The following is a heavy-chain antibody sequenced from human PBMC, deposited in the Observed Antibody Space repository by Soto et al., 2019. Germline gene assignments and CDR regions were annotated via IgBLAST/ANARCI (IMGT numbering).Heavy chain of an antibody. V-gene: IGHV1-3*01. CDR2: LNAVNGNT. CDR1: GHTSTTSA. D-gene: IGHD2-2*01. CDR3: ARDPAFIVVVPAAIVSGEDYFDY. Sequence: ASGKVSCHASGHTSTTSAIRWLPQAPAKRQEGMGWLNAVNGNTKYSRKCQGRDTMTTDTATSTAYMELKSLRTDDTAVYYCARDPAFIVVVPAAIVSGEDYFDYWGQGTLVTVSS. J-gene: IGHJ4*02.